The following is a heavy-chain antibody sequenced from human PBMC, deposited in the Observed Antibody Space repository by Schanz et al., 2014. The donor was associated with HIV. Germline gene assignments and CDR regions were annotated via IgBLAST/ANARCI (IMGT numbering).Heavy chain of an antibody. Sequence: EVQLMDSGGGLVRPGGSLRLSCAASGLTLSSYGTSWVRQAPGKGLEWVSLMGSGGGRTYYADSVKGRVTISRDNSKNTLFLQMNSLRAEDTAVYYCARGYPFDYWGQGTLVTVSS. J-gene: IGHJ4*02. CDR2: MGSGGGRT. CDR1: GLTLSSYG. CDR3: ARGYPFDY. D-gene: IGHD3-16*02. V-gene: IGHV3-23*01.